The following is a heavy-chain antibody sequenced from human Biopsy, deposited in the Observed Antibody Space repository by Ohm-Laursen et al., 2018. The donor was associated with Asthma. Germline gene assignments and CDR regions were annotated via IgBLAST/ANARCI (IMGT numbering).Heavy chain of an antibody. CDR1: GYTFTSYA. CDR3: ASSIAVADSDAFDI. J-gene: IGHJ3*02. V-gene: IGHV1-3*01. Sequence: GSSVKVSCKASGYTFTSYAMHWVRQAPGQRLEWMGWINAVNGNTKYSQKFQGRVTITRDTSASTAYMELSSLRSEDTAVYYCASSIAVADSDAFDIWGQGTMVTVSS. CDR2: INAVNGNT. D-gene: IGHD6-19*01.